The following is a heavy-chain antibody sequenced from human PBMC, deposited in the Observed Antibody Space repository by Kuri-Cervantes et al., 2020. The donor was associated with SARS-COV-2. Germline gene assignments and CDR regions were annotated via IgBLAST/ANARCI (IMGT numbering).Heavy chain of an antibody. CDR3: ARHNRIAVAGDVWFDP. CDR1: GGSISSSSYY. V-gene: IGHV4-39*01. D-gene: IGHD6-19*01. Sequence: GSLRLSCTVSGGSISSSSYYWGWTRQPPGKGLEWIGSVYYSGSTYYNPSLKSRVTIYVDTSKNQFSLRLSPVTAADTAVYYCARHNRIAVAGDVWFDPWGQGTLVTVSS. CDR2: VYYSGST. J-gene: IGHJ5*02.